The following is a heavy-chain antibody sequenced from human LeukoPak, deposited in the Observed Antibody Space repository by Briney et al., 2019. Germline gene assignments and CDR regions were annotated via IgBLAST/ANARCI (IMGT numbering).Heavy chain of an antibody. Sequence: SVKVSCKASGGAFKGYAINWVRQAPGQGLEWMGGSNPIFGTTNFAPKFQGRVTIAADESTSTAYMELTSLKSEDTAVYYCARGTTVTTAVLVPNDAFDIWGQGTMVAVSS. CDR1: GGAFKGYA. CDR2: SNPIFGTT. J-gene: IGHJ3*02. V-gene: IGHV1-69*01. D-gene: IGHD4-17*01. CDR3: ARGTTVTTAVLVPNDAFDI.